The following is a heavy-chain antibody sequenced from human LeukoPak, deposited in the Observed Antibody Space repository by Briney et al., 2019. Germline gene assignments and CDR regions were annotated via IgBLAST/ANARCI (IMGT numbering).Heavy chain of an antibody. CDR1: GYTFTGYY. Sequence: ASVKVSCKASGYTFTGYYMHWVRQAPGQGLEWMGWINPNSGGTNYAQKFQGRVTMTRDTSISTAYMELSSLRSEDTAVYYCARGRSKRGYSYGNWFDPWGQGTLVTVSS. CDR2: INPNSGGT. J-gene: IGHJ5*02. CDR3: ARGRSKRGYSYGNWFDP. D-gene: IGHD5-18*01. V-gene: IGHV1-2*02.